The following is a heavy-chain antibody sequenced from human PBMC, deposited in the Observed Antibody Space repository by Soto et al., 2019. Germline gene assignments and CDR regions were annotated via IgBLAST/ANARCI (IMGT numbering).Heavy chain of an antibody. CDR3: ARASGVSATNWFDA. V-gene: IGHV4-4*02. Sequence: QVHLQESGPGLVKPSGTLSLTCGVSGGSISSINWWSWVRQTPGKGLEWIGEIYYSGSTNYNPSLTSRVTMSIDKSKHQFFLNLTSVTAADTALYYCARASGVSATNWFDAWGQGTLVTVSS. CDR1: GGSISSINW. J-gene: IGHJ5*02. D-gene: IGHD3-10*01. CDR2: IYYSGST.